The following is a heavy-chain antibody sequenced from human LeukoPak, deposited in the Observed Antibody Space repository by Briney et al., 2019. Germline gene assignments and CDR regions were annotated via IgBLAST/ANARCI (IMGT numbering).Heavy chain of an antibody. J-gene: IGHJ5*02. Sequence: PGGSLRLSCAASGFTFSDYYMSWIRQAPGKGLEWVSYISSSGSTIYYADSVKGRFTISRDNAKNSLYLQMNSLRAEDTAVYYCARDGAPIVVVPAAIEWRDPGNWFDPWGQGTLVTVSS. V-gene: IGHV3-11*04. CDR2: ISSSGSTI. CDR1: GFTFSDYY. D-gene: IGHD2-2*01. CDR3: ARDGAPIVVVPAAIEWRDPGNWFDP.